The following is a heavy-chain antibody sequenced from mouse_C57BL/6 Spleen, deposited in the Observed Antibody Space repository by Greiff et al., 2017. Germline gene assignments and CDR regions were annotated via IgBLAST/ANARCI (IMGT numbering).Heavy chain of an antibody. CDR1: GFTFSSYT. V-gene: IGHV5-9*01. J-gene: IGHJ1*03. D-gene: IGHD1-1*01. Sequence: EVKLMESGGGLVKPGGSLKLSCAASGFTFSSYTMSWVRQTPEKRLEWVATISGGGGNTYYPDSVKGRFTISRDNAKNTLYLQMSSLRSEDTALYYCARIYYYGSSNWYFDVWGTGTTVTVSS. CDR2: ISGGGGNT. CDR3: ARIYYYGSSNWYFDV.